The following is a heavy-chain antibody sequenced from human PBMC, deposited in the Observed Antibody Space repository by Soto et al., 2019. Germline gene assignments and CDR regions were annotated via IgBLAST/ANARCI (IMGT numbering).Heavy chain of an antibody. V-gene: IGHV3-33*01. J-gene: IGHJ4*02. D-gene: IGHD5-12*01. CDR1: GFTFSSYG. CDR2: IWYDGSNK. Sequence: QVQLVESGGGVVQPGRSLRLSCAASGFTFSSYGMHWVRQAPGKGLEWVAVIWYDGSNKYYADSVKGRFTISRDNSKNTLYLQMNSLRAEDTAVYYCARDWTEYSGYDQYFDYWGQGTLVNVSS. CDR3: ARDWTEYSGYDQYFDY.